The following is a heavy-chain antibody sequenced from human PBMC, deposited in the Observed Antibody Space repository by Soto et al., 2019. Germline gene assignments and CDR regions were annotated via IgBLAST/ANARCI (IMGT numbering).Heavy chain of an antibody. V-gene: IGHV4-31*03. CDR3: ARGSDTNNFDY. CDR2: IYYSGST. Sequence: SETLSLTCTVSGGSISSGGYYWSWIRQHPGKGLEWIGYIYYSGSTYYNPSLKSRVTISVDTSKNQFPLKLSSVTAADTAVYYCARGSDTNNFDYWGQGTLVTVSS. D-gene: IGHD2-8*01. CDR1: GGSISSGGYY. J-gene: IGHJ4*02.